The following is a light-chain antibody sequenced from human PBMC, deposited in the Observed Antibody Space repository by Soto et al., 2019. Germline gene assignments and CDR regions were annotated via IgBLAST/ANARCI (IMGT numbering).Light chain of an antibody. J-gene: IGKJ1*01. CDR2: AAY. Sequence: DIQMTQSPSSLSASVGDRVTITCRASQDIRSYLAWYQQKPGKAPRRLGFAAYSLQTGVPSRFSGDGYATDFTLIISSLQSEDFATYYCLQHNTFPWTFGQGTKVEI. V-gene: IGKV1-17*01. CDR3: LQHNTFPWT. CDR1: QDIRSY.